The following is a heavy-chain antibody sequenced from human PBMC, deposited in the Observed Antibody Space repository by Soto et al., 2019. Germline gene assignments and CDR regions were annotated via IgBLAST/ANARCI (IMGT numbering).Heavy chain of an antibody. Sequence: QVQVVESGAEVKKPGSSVKVSCKASGGTFSSYAISWVRQAPGQGLEWMGGIIPIFGTANYAQKFQGRVTITADESTSTAYMELSSLRSEDTAVYYCAGLVAAKDYYYGMDVWGQGTTVTVSS. V-gene: IGHV1-69*12. CDR3: AGLVAAKDYYYGMDV. CDR1: GGTFSSYA. J-gene: IGHJ6*02. CDR2: IIPIFGTA. D-gene: IGHD2-15*01.